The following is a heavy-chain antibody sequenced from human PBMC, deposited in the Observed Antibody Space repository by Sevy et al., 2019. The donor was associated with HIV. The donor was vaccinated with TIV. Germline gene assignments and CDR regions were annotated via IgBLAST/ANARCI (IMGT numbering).Heavy chain of an antibody. J-gene: IGHJ4*02. CDR1: GYTLTQFS. V-gene: IGHV1-24*01. CDR2: FDPEDNKR. D-gene: IGHD3-22*01. CDR3: AITREYYSDTSGYFDY. Sequence: ASVKVSCKISGYTLTQFSMHWVRQAPGKGLEWMGTFDPEDNKRIYAQKFQGRFTMTEETFTDTAYMELSSLRSEDTAVHYCAITREYYSDTSGYFDYWGQRTLVTVSS.